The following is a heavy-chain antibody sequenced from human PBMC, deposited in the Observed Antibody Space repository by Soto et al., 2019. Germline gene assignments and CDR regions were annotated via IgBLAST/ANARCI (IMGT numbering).Heavy chain of an antibody. V-gene: IGHV4-34*01. D-gene: IGHD1-1*01. CDR2: INHSGST. J-gene: IGHJ4*02. CDR3: TRFLLFKPGPPYSEKARSSSLYAY. CDR1: GGSFSGYY. Sequence: SETLSLTCAVYGGSFSGYYWSWIRQPPGKGLEWIGEINHSGSTNYNPSLKSRVTISVDTSKNQFSLKLSSVTAADTAVYYCTRFLLFKPGPPYSEKARSSSLYAYWGQGTLVTFSS.